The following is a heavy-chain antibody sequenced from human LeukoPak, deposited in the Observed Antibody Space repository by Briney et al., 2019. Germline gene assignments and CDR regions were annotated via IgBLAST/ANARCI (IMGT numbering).Heavy chain of an antibody. CDR1: GGSISSSSYY. CDR2: FYYSGST. J-gene: IGHJ4*02. V-gene: IGHV4-61*05. Sequence: PSETLSLTCTVSGGSISSSSYYWGWIRQPPGKGLEWIGYFYYSGSTNYNPSLKSRVTISVDTSKNQFSLKLSSVTAADTAVYYCANGGVAGFDYWGQGTLVTVSS. D-gene: IGHD6-19*01. CDR3: ANGGVAGFDY.